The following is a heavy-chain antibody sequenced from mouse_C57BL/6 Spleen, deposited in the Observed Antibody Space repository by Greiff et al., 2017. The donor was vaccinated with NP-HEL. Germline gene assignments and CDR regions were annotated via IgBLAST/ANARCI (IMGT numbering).Heavy chain of an antibody. CDR1: GFTFSDYG. J-gene: IGHJ2*01. V-gene: IGHV5-17*01. Sequence: EVQGVESGGGLVKPGGSLKLSCAASGFTFSDYGMHWVRQAPEKGLEWVAYISSGSSTIYYADTVKGRFTISRDNAKNTLFLQMTSLRSENAAMYYCARRDYGSSGFDYWGQGTTLTVSS. CDR3: ARRDYGSSGFDY. D-gene: IGHD1-1*01. CDR2: ISSGSSTI.